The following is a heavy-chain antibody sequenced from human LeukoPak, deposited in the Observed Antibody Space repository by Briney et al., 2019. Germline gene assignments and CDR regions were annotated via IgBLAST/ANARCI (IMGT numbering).Heavy chain of an antibody. CDR1: GFTFSSYS. CDR2: ISRSSSYI. CDR3: ARVGLRELDGGFDY. J-gene: IGHJ4*02. D-gene: IGHD1-26*01. V-gene: IGHV3-21*01. Sequence: GGSLRLSCAASGFTFSSYSMNWVRQAPGKGLEWVSFISRSSSYIYYADSVKGRFTISRDNAKNSLYLQMNSLRAEDTAVYYCARVGLRELDGGFDYWGQGTLVTVSS.